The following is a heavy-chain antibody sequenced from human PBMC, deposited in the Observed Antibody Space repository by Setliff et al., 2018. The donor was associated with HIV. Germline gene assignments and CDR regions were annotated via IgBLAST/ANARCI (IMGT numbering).Heavy chain of an antibody. CDR2: IYGGGTT. V-gene: IGHV3-66*02. CDR1: GFTVSSNY. CDR3: ARELYGEWDY. Sequence: LRLSCAASGFTVSSNYMSWVRQAPGKGLEWVSVIYGGGTTHYADSVKGRFTISRDNSKNTVYLQMNSLRVEDTAVYYCARELYGEWDYWGQGTLVTVSS. D-gene: IGHD3-10*01. J-gene: IGHJ4*02.